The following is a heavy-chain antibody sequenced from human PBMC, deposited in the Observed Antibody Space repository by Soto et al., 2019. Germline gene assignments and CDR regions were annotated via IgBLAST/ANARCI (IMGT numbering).Heavy chain of an antibody. Sequence: GGXXXXSXXXXXFTXXXNXXXXXRQAPGKGLEWVSVIYSGGSTYYADSVKGRFTISRDNSKNTLYLQMNSLRAEDTAVYYCARDMVRGMDVWGQGTTVTVSS. CDR1: XFTXXXNX. V-gene: IGHV3-66*01. J-gene: IGHJ6*02. CDR2: IYSGGST. D-gene: IGHD3-10*01. CDR3: ARDMVRGMDV.